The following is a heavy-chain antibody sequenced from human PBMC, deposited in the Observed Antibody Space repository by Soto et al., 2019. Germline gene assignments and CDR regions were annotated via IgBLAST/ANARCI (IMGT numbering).Heavy chain of an antibody. CDR1: GYTFTSYY. CDR2: INPSGGST. Sequence: ASVKVSCKASGYTFTSYYMHWVRQAPGQGLEWMGIINPSGGSTRNAQKFQGRVTMTEDTSTDTAYMELSSLRSEDTAVYYCATFWSGYPYFDYWGQGTLVTVSS. V-gene: IGHV1-46*01. J-gene: IGHJ4*02. CDR3: ATFWSGYPYFDY. D-gene: IGHD3-3*01.